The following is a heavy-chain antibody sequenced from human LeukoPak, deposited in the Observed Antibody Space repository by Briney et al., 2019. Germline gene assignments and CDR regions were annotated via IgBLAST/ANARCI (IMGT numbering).Heavy chain of an antibody. CDR3: AKAYCSSTSCYIDY. Sequence: PGGSLRLSCAASGFTVSSNYMSWVRQAPGKGLEWVAFIRYDGSNKYYADSVKGRFTISRDNSKNTLYLQMNSLRAEDTAVYYCAKAYCSSTSCYIDYWGQGTLVTVSS. J-gene: IGHJ4*02. CDR2: IRYDGSNK. CDR1: GFTVSSNY. D-gene: IGHD2-2*01. V-gene: IGHV3-30*02.